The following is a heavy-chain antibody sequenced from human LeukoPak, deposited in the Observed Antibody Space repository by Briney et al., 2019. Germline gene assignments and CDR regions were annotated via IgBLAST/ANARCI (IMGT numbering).Heavy chain of an antibody. J-gene: IGHJ4*02. CDR3: ARGGNSGTHLIFDY. CDR2: IIPIFGSA. CDR1: GGTFSSNA. D-gene: IGHD1-26*01. V-gene: IGHV1-69*05. Sequence: GASVKVSCKASGGTFSSNAISWVRQAPGQGLEWMGGIIPIFGSATYAQKFQGRVTITTDESTSTAYMELSSLRSEDTAMYYCARGGNSGTHLIFDYWGQGTLVTVSS.